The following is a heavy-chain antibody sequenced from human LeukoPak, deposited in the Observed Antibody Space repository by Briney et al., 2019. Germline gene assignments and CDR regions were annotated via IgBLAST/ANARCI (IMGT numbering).Heavy chain of an antibody. D-gene: IGHD6-19*01. CDR2: TSYDGSNK. V-gene: IGHV3-30-3*01. J-gene: IGHJ4*02. CDR1: GFIFSSYA. Sequence: GGSLRLSCAASGFIFSSYAMHWVRQARGKGLEWVAVTSYDGSNKYYADSVKGRFTISRDNSKNTLYLQMNSLRAEDKAVYYCARDRKSSGWYGDLDYWGQGTLVTVSS. CDR3: ARDRKSSGWYGDLDY.